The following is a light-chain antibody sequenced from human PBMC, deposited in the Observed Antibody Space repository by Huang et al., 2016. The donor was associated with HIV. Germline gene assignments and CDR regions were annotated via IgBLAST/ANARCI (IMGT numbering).Light chain of an antibody. CDR2: AAS. J-gene: IGKJ3*01. Sequence: DIQMTQSPSSLSASVGDRVTISCRASQGIRNYLAWYQQKPGRVPKLRSYAASTLQSGVPSRFSGSGSGTDFTLTISSLQPEDVATYYCQKYNSALLTFGPGTKVDIK. CDR3: QKYNSALLT. V-gene: IGKV1-27*01. CDR1: QGIRNY.